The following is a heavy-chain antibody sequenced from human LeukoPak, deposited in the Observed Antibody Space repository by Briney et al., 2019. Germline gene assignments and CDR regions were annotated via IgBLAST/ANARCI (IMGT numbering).Heavy chain of an antibody. CDR2: ISHDGTKN. CDR3: AKDLSTAAKYYFDY. V-gene: IGHV3-30*18. CDR1: GFTFSSYG. Sequence: GGSLRLSCAVSGFTFSSYGIHWVRQAPGKGLEWVTFISHDGTKNYYADSVKGRFTISRDNSKNTLSLQMNSLRAEDTALYYCAKDLSTAAKYYFDYWGQGTLVTVSS. D-gene: IGHD2/OR15-2a*01. J-gene: IGHJ4*02.